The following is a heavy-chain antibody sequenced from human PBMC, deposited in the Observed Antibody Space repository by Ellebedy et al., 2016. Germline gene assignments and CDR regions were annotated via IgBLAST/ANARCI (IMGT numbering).Heavy chain of an antibody. CDR3: AGPSYGDYSYYYYYMDV. CDR2: IIPIFGTA. V-gene: IGHV1-69*13. CDR1: GGTFSSYA. Sequence: SVKVSXXASGGTFSSYAINWVRQAPGQGLEWMGGIIPIFGTANYAQKFQGRVTITADESTSTAYMELSSLRSEDTAVYYCAGPSYGDYSYYYYYMDVWGKGTTVTVSS. D-gene: IGHD4-17*01. J-gene: IGHJ6*03.